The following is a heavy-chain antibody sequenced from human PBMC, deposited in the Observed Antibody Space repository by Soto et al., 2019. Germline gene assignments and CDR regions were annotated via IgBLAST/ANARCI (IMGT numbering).Heavy chain of an antibody. D-gene: IGHD2-15*01. V-gene: IGHV3-33*01. CDR2: IWYDGSNK. CDR3: ARGPGQLGYCSGGSCYGGHYYYYMDV. J-gene: IGHJ6*03. CDR1: GFTFSSYG. Sequence: GGSLRLSCAASGFTFSSYGMHWVRQAPGKGLEWVAVIWYDGSNKYYADSVKGRFTISRDNSKNTLYLQMNSLRAEDTAVYYCARGPGQLGYCSGGSCYGGHYYYYMDVWGKGTTVTVSS.